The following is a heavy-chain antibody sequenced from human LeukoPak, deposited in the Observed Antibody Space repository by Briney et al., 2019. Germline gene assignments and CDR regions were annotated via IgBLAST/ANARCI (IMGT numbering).Heavy chain of an antibody. V-gene: IGHV5-51*01. D-gene: IGHD3-22*01. CDR3: ARLGSDYYDSSGYYYELGY. Sequence: GESLKISCKGSGYSFTSYWIGWVRQMPGKGLEWMGIIYPGDSDTRYSPSFQGQVTISADKSISTPYLQWSSLKASDTAMYYCARLGSDYYDSSGYYYELGYWGQGTLVTVSS. CDR2: IYPGDSDT. CDR1: GYSFTSYW. J-gene: IGHJ4*02.